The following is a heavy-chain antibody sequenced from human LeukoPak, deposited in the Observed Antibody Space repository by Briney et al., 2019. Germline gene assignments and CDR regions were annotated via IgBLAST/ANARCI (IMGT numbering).Heavy chain of an antibody. Sequence: GGSLRLSCTASGFTFGDYAMSWFRQAPGKGLEWVGFIRSKAYGGTTEYAASVKGRFTISRDDSKSIAYLKMNSLKTEDTAVYYCTRDWGARKTTVADYWGQGTLVTVSS. CDR1: GFTFGDYA. CDR3: TRDWGARKTTVADY. CDR2: IRSKAYGGTT. D-gene: IGHD4-23*01. V-gene: IGHV3-49*03. J-gene: IGHJ4*02.